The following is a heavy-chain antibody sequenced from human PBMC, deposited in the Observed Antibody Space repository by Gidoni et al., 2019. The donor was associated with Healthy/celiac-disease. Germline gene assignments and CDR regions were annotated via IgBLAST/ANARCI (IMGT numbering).Heavy chain of an antibody. CDR2: ISGSGGSP. CDR3: AKDGSGSYVRYGMDV. V-gene: IGHV3-23*01. CDR1: AFTFSSYA. Sequence: EVQLLESGGGLVQPGGSLRLSCAASAFTFSSYAMSWVRQAPGKGLEWVSAISGSGGSPYYEDSVKGRFTISRDNSKNTLYLQMNSLRAEDTAVYYCAKDGSGSYVRYGMDVWGQGTTVTVSS. D-gene: IGHD3-10*01. J-gene: IGHJ6*02.